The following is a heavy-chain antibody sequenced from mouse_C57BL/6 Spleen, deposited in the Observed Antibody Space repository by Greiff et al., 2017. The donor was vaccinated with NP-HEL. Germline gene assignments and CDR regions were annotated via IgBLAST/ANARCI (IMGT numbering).Heavy chain of an antibody. V-gene: IGHV1-69*01. Sequence: QVQLQQPGAELVMPGASVKLSCKASGYTFTSYWMHWVKQRPGQGLEWIGEIDPSDSYTNYNQKFKGKSTLTVDKSSSTAYMQLSSLTSEDSAVYYCARDGGYSKEFAYWGQGTLVTVSA. D-gene: IGHD2-5*01. CDR3: ARDGGYSKEFAY. J-gene: IGHJ3*01. CDR1: GYTFTSYW. CDR2: IDPSDSYT.